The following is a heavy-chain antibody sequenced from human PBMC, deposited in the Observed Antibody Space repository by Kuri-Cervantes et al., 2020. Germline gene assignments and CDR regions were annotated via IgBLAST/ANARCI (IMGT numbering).Heavy chain of an antibody. CDR1: GFTFSSYA. CDR2: ISGSGSST. J-gene: IGHJ4*02. D-gene: IGHD3-10*01. V-gene: IGHV3-23*01. Sequence: GGSLRLSCAASGFTFSSYAMSWVRQAPGKGLEWVSAISGSGSSTYDADSVKGRFNISRDSTKNSLYLHLNNLTADDTALYYCARGGRFEPYAYLGQGTLVTVSS. CDR3: ARGGRFEPYAY.